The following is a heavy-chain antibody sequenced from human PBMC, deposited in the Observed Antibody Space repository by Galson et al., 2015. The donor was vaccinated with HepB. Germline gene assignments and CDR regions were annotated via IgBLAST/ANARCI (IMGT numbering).Heavy chain of an antibody. CDR3: ARLPWGVVVTAIRPTDAFDI. CDR2: INHSGST. Sequence: SETLSLTCAVYGGSFSGYYWSWIRQPPGKGLEWIGEINHSGSTNYNPSLKSRVTISVDTSKNQFSLKLSSVTAADTAVYYCARLPWGVVVTAIRPTDAFDIWGQGTMVTVSS. V-gene: IGHV4-34*01. CDR1: GGSFSGYY. D-gene: IGHD2-21*02. J-gene: IGHJ3*02.